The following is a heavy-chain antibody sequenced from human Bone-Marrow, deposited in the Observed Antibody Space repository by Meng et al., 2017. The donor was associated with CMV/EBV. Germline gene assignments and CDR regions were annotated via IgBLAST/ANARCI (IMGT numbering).Heavy chain of an antibody. D-gene: IGHD3-3*01. CDR3: ASQTIFGVVNFDY. V-gene: IGHV4-30-4*08. CDR1: GGSISSGDYY. Sequence: LRLSCTVPGGSISSGDYYWSWIRQPPGKGLEWIGYIYYSGSTYYNPSLKSRVTISVDTSKNQFSLKLSSVTAADTAVYYCASQTIFGVVNFDYWGQGTQVTVSS. J-gene: IGHJ4*02. CDR2: IYYSGST.